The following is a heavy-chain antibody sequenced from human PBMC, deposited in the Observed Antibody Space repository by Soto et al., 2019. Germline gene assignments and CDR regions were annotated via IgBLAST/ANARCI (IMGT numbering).Heavy chain of an antibody. J-gene: IGHJ4*02. V-gene: IGHV5-51*01. Sequence: PVGSLKISCNGSGYSFSTHWVGWVRQMPWKGLEWMGIIYPGDSDARYSPSFKGQVTISVDESTTTAFLQWSSLKASDTAMYFCARSQFDYVWGTSGYFDSWGQGTLVTVSS. CDR2: IYPGDSDA. CDR3: ARSQFDYVWGTSGYFDS. CDR1: GYSFSTHW. D-gene: IGHD3-16*01.